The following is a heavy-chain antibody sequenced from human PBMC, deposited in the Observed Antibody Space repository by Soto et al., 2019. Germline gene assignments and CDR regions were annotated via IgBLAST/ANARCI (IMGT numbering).Heavy chain of an antibody. J-gene: IGHJ4*02. Sequence: QVQLQESGPGLVKPSETLSLTCTVSGDSVSSGTYYWSWIRQPPGKGLEWIGYIYYRGSTNYNPSLRSRVIISIDTSRNQFSLKLSSVTAADAAVYDCARGLDYVGFDYWGQGTLVAVSS. D-gene: IGHD4-17*01. CDR2: IYYRGST. V-gene: IGHV4-61*01. CDR3: ARGLDYVGFDY. CDR1: GDSVSSGTYY.